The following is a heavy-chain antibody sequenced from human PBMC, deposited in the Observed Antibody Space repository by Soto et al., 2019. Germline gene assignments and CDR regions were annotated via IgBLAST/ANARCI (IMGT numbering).Heavy chain of an antibody. CDR3: AKTAVAGTSAFDI. V-gene: IGHV3-30*18. Sequence: QVHLVESGGGVVQPGRSLRLTCAASGFTFSSYGMHWVRQAPGKGLEWVAVISYDGSNKYYADSVKGRFTISRDNSKNTLYLQMNSLRAEDTAVYYCAKTAVAGTSAFDIWGQGTMVTVSS. J-gene: IGHJ3*02. CDR2: ISYDGSNK. CDR1: GFTFSSYG. D-gene: IGHD6-19*01.